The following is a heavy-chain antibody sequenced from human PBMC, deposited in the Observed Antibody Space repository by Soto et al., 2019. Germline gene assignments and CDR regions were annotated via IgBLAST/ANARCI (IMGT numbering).Heavy chain of an antibody. D-gene: IGHD5-12*01. CDR2: IIPIFGTA. J-gene: IGHJ4*02. V-gene: IGHV1-69*13. CDR1: GGPFSSYA. CDR3: ASDLSGYDTSPADY. Sequence: SVKVSFKASGGPFSSYAISLVRRAPGQGLEWMGGIIPIFGTANYAQKFQGRVTITADESTSTAYMELSSLRSEDTAVYYCASDLSGYDTSPADYWGQGTMVTVSS.